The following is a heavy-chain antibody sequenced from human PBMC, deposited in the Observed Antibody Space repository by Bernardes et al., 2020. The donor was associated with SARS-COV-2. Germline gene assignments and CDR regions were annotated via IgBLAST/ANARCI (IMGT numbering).Heavy chain of an antibody. Sequence: GGSLRLSCAASGFTVSNDFINWVRQAPGKGLEWVSGIYSGTDIKYADSVKGRFTISRDNSKNLLYLQMNSLRVEDTAVYYCARIDEVTGRDYWGQGTLVTVSS. J-gene: IGHJ4*02. CDR2: IYSGTDI. V-gene: IGHV3-66*01. CDR1: GFTVSNDF. CDR3: ARIDEVTGRDY. D-gene: IGHD6-19*01.